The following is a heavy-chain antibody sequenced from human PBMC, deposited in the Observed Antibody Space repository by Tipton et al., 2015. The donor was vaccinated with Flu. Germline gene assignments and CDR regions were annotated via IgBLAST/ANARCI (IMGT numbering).Heavy chain of an antibody. CDR2: IIPIFGTS. CDR3: ARDRYEFWGGYVVY. CDR1: GGNLRSFA. D-gene: IGHD3-3*01. Sequence: QLVQSGAEVKKPGSSVKVSCKVSGGNLRSFAISWVRQAPGQGLEWMGGIIPIFGTSEYAQRFQGRVTISLDESTTTAYLELINLRFEDTAVYYCARDRYEFWGGYVVYWGQGTLVTVS. J-gene: IGHJ4*02. V-gene: IGHV1-69*01.